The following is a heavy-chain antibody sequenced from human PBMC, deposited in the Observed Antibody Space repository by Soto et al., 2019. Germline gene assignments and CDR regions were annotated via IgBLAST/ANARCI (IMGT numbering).Heavy chain of an antibody. V-gene: IGHV3-30-3*01. CDR3: ARVGVQRLVRSNGFDP. CDR2: ISYDGSNK. J-gene: IGHJ5*02. CDR1: GFTFSSYA. D-gene: IGHD6-19*01. Sequence: QVQLVESGGGVVQPGRSLRLSCAASGFTFSSYAMHWVRQAPGKGLEWVAVISYDGSNKYYADSVKGRFTISRDNSKNALYLQMTSLRAADTAVDYCARVGVQRLVRSNGFDPWGQGTLVTVSS.